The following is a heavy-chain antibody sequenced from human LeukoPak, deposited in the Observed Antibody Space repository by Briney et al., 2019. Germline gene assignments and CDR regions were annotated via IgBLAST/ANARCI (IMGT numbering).Heavy chain of an antibody. CDR1: GGSFSGYY. Sequence: PSETLSLTCAVYGGSFSGYYWSWIRQPPGKGLEWIGEINHSGSTNYNPSLKSRVTISVDTSKNQFSLKLSSVTAADTAVYYCARGQRENFDIWGQGTMVTVSS. V-gene: IGHV4-34*01. CDR3: ARGQRENFDI. J-gene: IGHJ3*02. CDR2: INHSGST.